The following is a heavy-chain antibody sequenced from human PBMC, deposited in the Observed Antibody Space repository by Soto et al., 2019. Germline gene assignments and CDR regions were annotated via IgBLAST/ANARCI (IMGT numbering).Heavy chain of an antibody. CDR2: INHSGSP. V-gene: IGHV4-61*01. CDR3: ARARFLQWSQDYYGLDV. Sequence: PSETLSLTCTVSGGSVSSGSYYWSWIRQPPGKGLEWIGYINHSGSPNYSPSLKSRVTISFDTSKNQFSLNLTSVTAADTAVYYCARARFLQWSQDYYGLDVWGQGTTVTVSS. CDR1: GGSVSSGSYY. J-gene: IGHJ6*02. D-gene: IGHD3-3*01.